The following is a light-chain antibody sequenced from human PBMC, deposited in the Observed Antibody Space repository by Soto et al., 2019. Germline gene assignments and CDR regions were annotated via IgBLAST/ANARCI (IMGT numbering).Light chain of an antibody. CDR3: QQYDDWLRLT. Sequence: EIVMTQSPATLSVSPGERATLSCRASQSVNIYLAWYQQQPGQAPRLLIFGASSRATGIPARFSGSGSGPEFKLTISSLQSEDFAVYFCQQYDDWLRLTFGGGTKVEIK. J-gene: IGKJ4*01. CDR1: QSVNIY. CDR2: GAS. V-gene: IGKV3D-15*01.